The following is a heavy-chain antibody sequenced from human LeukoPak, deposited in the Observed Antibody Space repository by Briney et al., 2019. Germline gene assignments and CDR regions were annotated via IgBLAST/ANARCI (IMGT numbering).Heavy chain of an antibody. J-gene: IGHJ4*02. CDR3: ARDPYYYDSSVVFDY. V-gene: IGHV1-18*04. CDR2: ISAYNGNT. D-gene: IGHD3-22*01. CDR1: GYTFTGYY. Sequence: GASVKVSCKASGYTFTGYYMHWVRQAPGQGLEWMGWISAYNGNTNYAQKLQGRVTMTTDTSTSTAYMELRSLRSDDTAVYYCARDPYYYDSSVVFDYWGQGTLVTVSS.